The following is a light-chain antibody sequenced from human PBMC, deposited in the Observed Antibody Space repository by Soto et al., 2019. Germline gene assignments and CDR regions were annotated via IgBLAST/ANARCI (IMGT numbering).Light chain of an antibody. Sequence: EIVLTQSPGTLSLSPGERATLSCRASQSVSSSYLAWYQQKPGQAPRLLIYGASSRATGITDMFSGSGSGTDFTLTISRLEPEDFAVYYCQQYGSSPVYTFGQGTKLEIK. CDR1: QSVSSSY. CDR3: QQYGSSPVYT. J-gene: IGKJ2*01. V-gene: IGKV3-20*01. CDR2: GAS.